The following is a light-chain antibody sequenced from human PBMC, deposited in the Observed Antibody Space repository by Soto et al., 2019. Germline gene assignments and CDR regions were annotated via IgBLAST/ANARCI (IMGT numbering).Light chain of an antibody. V-gene: IGKV3-20*01. Sequence: EIVLTQSSGTLSLSPGERATLSCRASQSVSSSYLAWYQQKPGQGPRLLIYGASSRATGIPDRFSGSGSGTDFTLTISRLEPEDFAVYYCQQYSSSPPVTFGQGTKLEIK. J-gene: IGKJ2*01. CDR3: QQYSSSPPVT. CDR1: QSVSSSY. CDR2: GAS.